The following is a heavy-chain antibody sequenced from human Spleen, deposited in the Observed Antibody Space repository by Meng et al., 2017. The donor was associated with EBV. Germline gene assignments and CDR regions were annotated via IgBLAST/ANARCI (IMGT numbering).Heavy chain of an antibody. CDR2: VNHGAST. Sequence: QVQPQPLGAGVLKTSETLSLTCAVYGWSFNGYYWSWVRQSPAKGREWIGEVNHGASTNYNPSLKSRVTISLDKSKNQFSLKLTSLTAADTAVYYCATAGTGVTGDRWHFDHWGRGTLVTVSS. J-gene: IGHJ2*01. V-gene: IGHV4-34*02. D-gene: IGHD7-27*01. CDR1: GWSFNGYY. CDR3: ATAGTGVTGDRWHFDH.